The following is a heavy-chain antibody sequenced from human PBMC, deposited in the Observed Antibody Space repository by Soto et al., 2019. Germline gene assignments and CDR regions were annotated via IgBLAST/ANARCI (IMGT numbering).Heavy chain of an antibody. Sequence: QALSLPCAISGCSVSSNSAACNLIRQSPSRGLEWLGRTYYRSKWYNDYAVSVKSRITINPDTSKNQSSLQLNSVTPEGTAVYYCARSIPHVDVWGQGTTVTVSS. CDR3: ARSIPHVDV. V-gene: IGHV6-1*01. J-gene: IGHJ6*02. CDR1: GCSVSSNSAA. CDR2: TYYRSKWYN.